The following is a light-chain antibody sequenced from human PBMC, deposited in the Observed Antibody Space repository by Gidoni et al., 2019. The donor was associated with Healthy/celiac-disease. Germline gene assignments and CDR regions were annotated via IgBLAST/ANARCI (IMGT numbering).Light chain of an antibody. J-gene: IGLJ2*01. CDR2: EVS. V-gene: IGLV2-14*01. CDR3: SSYTSSSTVV. CDR1: SSDVGGYNY. Sequence: QSALTQPASVSGSPGQAITISCTGTSSDVGGYNYVSWYKQHPGNAPKLIIYEVSNRPSGVSNRVSGSKSGNTASLTISGLQAEDEADYHCSSYTSSSTVVFGGGTKLTVL.